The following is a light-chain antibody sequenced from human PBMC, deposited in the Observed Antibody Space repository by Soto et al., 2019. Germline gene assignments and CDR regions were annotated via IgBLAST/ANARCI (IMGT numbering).Light chain of an antibody. J-gene: IGKJ2*01. CDR1: QSVSSN. V-gene: IGKV3-15*01. CDR2: GAS. CDR3: QQSNNWPYT. Sequence: EIVLTQSPGTLSLSPGERATLSCRASQSVSSNYLAWYQRKPGQAPRLLIYGASTRATGIPARFSGSGSGTEFTLTINSLQSEDLAVYYCQQSNNWPYTFGQGTKLEV.